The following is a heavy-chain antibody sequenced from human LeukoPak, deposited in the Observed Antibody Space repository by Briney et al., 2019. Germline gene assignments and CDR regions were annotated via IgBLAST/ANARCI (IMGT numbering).Heavy chain of an antibody. CDR1: GFTFSSYG. CDR2: IWYDGSNK. CDR3: ARDHPESGYDNDT. Sequence: GRSLRLSCAASGFTFSSYGMHWVRQAPGKRLEWMAVIWYDGSNKYYADSVKGRFTISRDNSKNTLYLQMNSLRAEDTAVYYCARDHPESGYDNDTWGQGTLVTVSS. J-gene: IGHJ5*02. V-gene: IGHV3-33*01. D-gene: IGHD5-12*01.